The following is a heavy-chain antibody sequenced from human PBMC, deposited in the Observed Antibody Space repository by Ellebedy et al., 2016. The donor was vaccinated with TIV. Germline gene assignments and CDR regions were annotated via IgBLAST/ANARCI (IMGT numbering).Heavy chain of an antibody. CDR2: ISSTGSRT. D-gene: IGHD1-26*01. CDR3: AKDMVFGDGKWEIDV. CDR1: GFTFSNYA. V-gene: IGHV3-23*01. J-gene: IGHJ6*02. Sequence: GESLKISCAASGFTFSNYAMSWVRQAPGKGLEWVSTISSTGSRTYYADSVEGRFIISRDNSKKTLYLQMNSLRAEDSAVYYCAKDMVFGDGKWEIDVWGQGTTVTVS.